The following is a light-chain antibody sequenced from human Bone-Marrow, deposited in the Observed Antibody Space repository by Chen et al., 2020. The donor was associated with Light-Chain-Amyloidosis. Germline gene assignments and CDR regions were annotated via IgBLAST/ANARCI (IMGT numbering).Light chain of an antibody. CDR2: WAS. Sequence: DIVMTQSPDSLAVSLGERATINCKSSQTVLYNSNNKNFLAWYQQKPGQSPQLLIYWASTREFGVPDRFSGSGSGTDFTLTISNLQAEDVAVYYCQQYFGTPLTFGGGTKVEIK. CDR3: QQYFGTPLT. V-gene: IGKV4-1*01. CDR1: QTVLYNSNNKNF. J-gene: IGKJ4*01.